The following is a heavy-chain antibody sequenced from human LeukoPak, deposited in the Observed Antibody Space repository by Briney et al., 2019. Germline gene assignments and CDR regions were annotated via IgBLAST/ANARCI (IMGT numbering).Heavy chain of an antibody. J-gene: IGHJ4*02. D-gene: IGHD6-19*01. V-gene: IGHV3-33*01. CDR3: ASTSGWYEPIDY. CDR1: GFTFSSYG. Sequence: GGSLRLSCAASGFTFSSYGMHWVRQAPGKGLEWVAVIWYDGSNKYYADSVKGRFTISGDNSKNTLYLQMNSLRAEDTAVYYCASTSGWYEPIDYWGQGTLVTVSS. CDR2: IWYDGSNK.